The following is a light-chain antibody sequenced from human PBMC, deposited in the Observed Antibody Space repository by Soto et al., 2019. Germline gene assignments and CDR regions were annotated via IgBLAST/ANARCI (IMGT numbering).Light chain of an antibody. J-gene: IGKJ1*01. Sequence: EIVLTQSPGARSLSPGERATLSCRASQSVSSRYFAWYQQKRGQAPRRLIYGASSRATGIPDRFSGSGSGTDFTLTISRLESEDFAVYYCQQYGSSSWTFGQGTKVDIK. V-gene: IGKV3-20*01. CDR1: QSVSSRY. CDR2: GAS. CDR3: QQYGSSSWT.